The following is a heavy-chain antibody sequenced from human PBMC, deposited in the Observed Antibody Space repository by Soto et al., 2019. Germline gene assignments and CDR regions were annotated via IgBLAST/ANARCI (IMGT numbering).Heavy chain of an antibody. CDR2: IKPASGST. J-gene: IGHJ4*02. CDR3: ARDLAAGDH. CDR1: GYTFTHYY. D-gene: IGHD6-13*01. V-gene: IGHV1-46*01. Sequence: QVQLVQSGAEVKKPGASVKVSCRTSGYTFTHYYIHWVRQAPGQGLEWLGIIKPASGSTNYAQDLPGRVTLTMDTSTTTVYMELSGLRAEDTAIFYWARDLAAGDHWGQGTLVTVSS.